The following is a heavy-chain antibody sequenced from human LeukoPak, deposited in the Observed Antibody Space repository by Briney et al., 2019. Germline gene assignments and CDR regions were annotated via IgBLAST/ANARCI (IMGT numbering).Heavy chain of an antibody. J-gene: IGHJ6*02. D-gene: IGHD2-15*01. Sequence: SVKVSCKASGGTFSSYAISWVRQAPGQGLEWMGGIIPVFGTANYAQKFQGRVTITADESTSTAYMELSSLRSEDTAVYYCASATLGSSYTYYGMDVWGQGTTVTVSS. CDR2: IIPVFGTA. CDR1: GGTFSSYA. CDR3: ASATLGSSYTYYGMDV. V-gene: IGHV1-69*13.